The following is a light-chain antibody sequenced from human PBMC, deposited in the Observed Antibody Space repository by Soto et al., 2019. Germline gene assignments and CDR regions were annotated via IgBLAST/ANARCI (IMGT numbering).Light chain of an antibody. J-gene: IGKJ4*01. CDR3: QQYNSYWT. CDR1: QSISSW. V-gene: IGKV1-5*03. Sequence: DIQMTQSPSTLSASVGDRVTITCRASQSISSWLAWYQQKPGKAPKLLSYKASSLESGVPSRFSGSGSGTEFTLTISSLQPDDFATYYCQQYNSYWTVGGGTKVEIK. CDR2: KAS.